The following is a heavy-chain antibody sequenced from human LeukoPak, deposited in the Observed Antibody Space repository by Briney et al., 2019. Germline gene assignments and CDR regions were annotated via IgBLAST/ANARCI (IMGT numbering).Heavy chain of an antibody. J-gene: IGHJ6*03. CDR3: ARVYTTAIPSPYYYYYMDV. CDR2: INSDGSST. D-gene: IGHD2-21*02. Sequence: PGGSLRLPCAASGFTFSSYWMHWVRRAPGKGLVWVSRINSDGSSTSYADSVKGRFTISRDNAKNTLYLQMNSLRAEDTAVYYCARVYTTAIPSPYYYYYMDVWGKGTTVTVSS. V-gene: IGHV3-74*01. CDR1: GFTFSSYW.